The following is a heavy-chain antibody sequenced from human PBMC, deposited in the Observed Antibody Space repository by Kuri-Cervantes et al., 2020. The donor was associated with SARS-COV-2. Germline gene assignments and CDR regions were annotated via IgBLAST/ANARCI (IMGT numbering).Heavy chain of an antibody. CDR1: GFTFSSYW. J-gene: IGHJ3*02. V-gene: IGHV3-7*01. CDR2: IKQDGSEK. D-gene: IGHD1-26*01. CDR3: ARVVRWAFDI. Sequence: ETLSLTCAASGFTFSSYWMSWVRQAPGKGLEWVANIKQDGSEKYYVDSVKGRFTISRDNAKNPLYLQMNSLRAEDTAVYYCARVVRWAFDIWGQGTMVTVSS.